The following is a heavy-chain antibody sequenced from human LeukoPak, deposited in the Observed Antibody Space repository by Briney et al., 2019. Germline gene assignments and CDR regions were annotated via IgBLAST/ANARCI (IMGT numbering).Heavy chain of an antibody. Sequence: GASVKVSCKAFGYTFTSNYMHWVRQAPGQGLEWMGGVIPIFSTANYAQKFQGRVTITADRSTSTAYMELSSLRSEDTAVYYCARDRSLYSSTWYVPRGGFDIWGQGTMVTVSS. J-gene: IGHJ3*02. V-gene: IGHV1-69*06. CDR1: GYTFTSNY. D-gene: IGHD6-13*01. CDR3: ARDRSLYSSTWYVPRGGFDI. CDR2: VIPIFSTA.